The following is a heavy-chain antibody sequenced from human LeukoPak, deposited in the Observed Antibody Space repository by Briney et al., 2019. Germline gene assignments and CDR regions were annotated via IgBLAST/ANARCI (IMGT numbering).Heavy chain of an antibody. D-gene: IGHD4-17*01. CDR2: IYPGDSDT. V-gene: IGHV5-51*01. CDR3: ARTYGDALRDY. CDR1: AYSFSSYW. Sequence: GESLKSSCKGSAYSFSSYWIGWVRHLPGKGREWMGIIYPGDSDTRYSPSFQSQVTISADKSISIAYLQWSSLNASDTAIYYCARTYGDALRDYWGQGTLVTVSS. J-gene: IGHJ4*02.